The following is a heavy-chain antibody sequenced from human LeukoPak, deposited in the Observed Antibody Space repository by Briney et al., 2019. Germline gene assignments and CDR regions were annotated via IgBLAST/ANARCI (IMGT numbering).Heavy chain of an antibody. Sequence: QPGGSLRLSCAASGFTFSSYGMHWVRQAPGKGLEWVAVISYDGSNKYYADSVKGRFTISRDNSKNTLYLQMNSLRAEDTAVYYCAKDPTAMDHNYFDYWGQGTLVTVSS. CDR3: AKDPTAMDHNYFDY. CDR2: ISYDGSNK. V-gene: IGHV3-30*18. J-gene: IGHJ4*02. CDR1: GFTFSSYG. D-gene: IGHD5-18*01.